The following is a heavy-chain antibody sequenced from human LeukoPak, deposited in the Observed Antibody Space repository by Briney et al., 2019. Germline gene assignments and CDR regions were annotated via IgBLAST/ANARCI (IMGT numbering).Heavy chain of an antibody. Sequence: GGSLRLSCAASGFTFSSNGMSWVRQAPGRGLEWVSVISGSGGSPDYTDSVKGRFTISRDNSKNTLYLQMNSLRAEDTAVYYCANGYSNYVGYFDYWGQGTLVTVSS. J-gene: IGHJ4*02. D-gene: IGHD4-11*01. CDR3: ANGYSNYVGYFDY. CDR1: GFTFSSNG. CDR2: ISGSGGSP. V-gene: IGHV3-23*01.